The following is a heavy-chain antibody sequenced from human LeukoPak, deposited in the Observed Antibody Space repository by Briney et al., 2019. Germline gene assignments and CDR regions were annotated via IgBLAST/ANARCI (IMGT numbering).Heavy chain of an antibody. J-gene: IGHJ5*02. V-gene: IGHV4-38-2*02. CDR3: ARGLPYSLYSSSRRSNWFDP. CDR1: GYSINNNYY. CDR2: IHHSGTT. Sequence: SETLSLTCTVSGYSINNNYYWDWIRQPPGKGLEFIASIHHSGTTYYNPALKSRVTISVDTSKNQFSLKLSSVTAADTAVYYCARGLPYSLYSSSRRSNWFDPWGQGTLVTVSS. D-gene: IGHD6-6*01.